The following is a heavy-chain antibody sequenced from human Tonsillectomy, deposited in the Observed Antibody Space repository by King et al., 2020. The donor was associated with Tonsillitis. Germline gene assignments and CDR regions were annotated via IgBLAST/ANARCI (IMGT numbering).Heavy chain of an antibody. CDR1: GGSISNYY. CDR3: ARVVWFGGIYAFDI. V-gene: IGHV4-4*07. D-gene: IGHD3-10*01. CDR2: IYSSGST. J-gene: IGHJ3*02. Sequence: VQLQESGPGLVKPSETLSLTCTVSGGSISNYYWSWIRQPAGKGLEWIGRIYSSGSTIYNPSLKSRVTLSVDTSKNQFSLKLSSVTAADTAVYYCARVVWFGGIYAFDIWGQGTLVTVSS.